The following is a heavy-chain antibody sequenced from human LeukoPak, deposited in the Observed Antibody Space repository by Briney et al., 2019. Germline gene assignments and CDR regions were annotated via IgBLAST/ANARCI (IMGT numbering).Heavy chain of an antibody. V-gene: IGHV1-69*05. CDR3: ASRGEYSSFDY. Sequence: ASVKVSCKASGGTFSSYAISWVRQAPGQGLEWMGGIIPIFGTANYAQKFQGRVTITTDESTSTAYMELSSLRSEGTAVYYCASRGEYSSFDYWGQGTLVTVSS. J-gene: IGHJ4*02. CDR1: GGTFSSYA. D-gene: IGHD6-6*01. CDR2: IIPIFGTA.